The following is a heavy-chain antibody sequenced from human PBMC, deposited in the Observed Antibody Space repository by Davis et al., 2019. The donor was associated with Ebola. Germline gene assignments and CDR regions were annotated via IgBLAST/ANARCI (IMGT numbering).Heavy chain of an antibody. CDR1: GGSISGTYY. CDR2: IYYSGST. J-gene: IGHJ5*02. D-gene: IGHD3-3*01. V-gene: IGHV4-59*08. Sequence: SETLSLTCTVSGGSISGTYYWNWIRQPPGKGLEWIGYIYYSGSTNYNPSLKSRVTISVDTSKNQFSLKLSSVTAADTAVYYCASLEGGDYYDFWSGYYYPRWFDPWGQGTLVTVSS. CDR3: ASLEGGDYYDFWSGYYYPRWFDP.